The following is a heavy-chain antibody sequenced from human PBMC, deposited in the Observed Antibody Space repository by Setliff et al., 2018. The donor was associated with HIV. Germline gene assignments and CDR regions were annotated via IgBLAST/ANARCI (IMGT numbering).Heavy chain of an antibody. CDR3: ARDPHYYDSSGYYSMFDI. V-gene: IGHV3-33*01. D-gene: IGHD3-22*01. CDR2: IWYDASKK. CDR1: GFTFNSYG. J-gene: IGHJ3*02. Sequence: GVSLRLSCAASGFTFNSYGIHWVRQAPGKGLEWVALIWYDASKKEYSDSVKGRFNILRDDSKNSVYLQMSGLRVEDTAVYYCARDPHYYDSSGYYSMFDIWGQGTVVTVSS.